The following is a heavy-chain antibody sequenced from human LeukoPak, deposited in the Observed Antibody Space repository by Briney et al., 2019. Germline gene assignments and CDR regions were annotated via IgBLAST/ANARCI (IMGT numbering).Heavy chain of an antibody. J-gene: IGHJ4*02. V-gene: IGHV4-34*01. Sequence: SETLSLTCAGYGGSFSGYYWSWIRQPPGKGLEWIGEINHSGSTNYNPSLKSRVTISVDTSKNQFSLKLSSVTAADTAVYYCARGHRLELRYFDWSQSFDYWGQGTLVTVSS. CDR1: GGSFSGYY. CDR3: ARGHRLELRYFDWSQSFDY. CDR2: INHSGST. D-gene: IGHD3-9*01.